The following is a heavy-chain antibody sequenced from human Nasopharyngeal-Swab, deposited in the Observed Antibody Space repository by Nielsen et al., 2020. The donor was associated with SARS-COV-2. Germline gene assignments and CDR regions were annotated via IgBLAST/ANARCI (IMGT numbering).Heavy chain of an antibody. J-gene: IGHJ6*03. CDR1: GFTFSSYW. D-gene: IGHD3-3*01. V-gene: IGHV3-7*01. Sequence: GGSLRLSCAASGFTFSSYWMSWVRQAPGKGLEWVANIKQDGSEKYYVDSVKGRFTISRDNAKNSLYLQMNSLRAEDTAVYYCARGRDPPSYYDFWSGYYKPYYYYYMDVWGKGTTVTVSS. CDR2: IKQDGSEK. CDR3: ARGRDPPSYYDFWSGYYKPYYYYYMDV.